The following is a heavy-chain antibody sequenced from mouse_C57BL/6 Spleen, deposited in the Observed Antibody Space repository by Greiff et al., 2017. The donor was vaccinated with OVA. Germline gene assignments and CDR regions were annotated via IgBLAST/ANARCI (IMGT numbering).Heavy chain of an antibody. V-gene: IGHV1-9*01. D-gene: IGHD1-1*01. CDR3: GRDYGNSSWFAY. Sequence: QVQLQQSGAELMKPGASVKLSCKASGYTFTGYWIAWVKQRPGHGLEWIGEILPGSGSTNYNEKFKGKSTFTVEKSSNTAYVQLSSLTTEDSALFCCGRDYGNSSWFAYWGQGTLVTVSA. CDR1: GYTFTGYW. J-gene: IGHJ3*01. CDR2: ILPGSGST.